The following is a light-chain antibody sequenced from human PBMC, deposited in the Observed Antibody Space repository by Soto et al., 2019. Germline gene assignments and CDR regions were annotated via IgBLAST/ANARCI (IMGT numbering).Light chain of an antibody. J-gene: IGLJ1*01. CDR1: SSDVGGYNY. Sequence: QSVLTQPRSVSGSPGQSVAISCTGTSSDVGGYNYVSWYQQHPVKAPKLLIYDDNKRPSGIPDRFSGSKSGTSATLGITGFQTGDAADSYCGSWDSSLSAYVFGTGTKVTVL. V-gene: IGLV1-51*01. CDR2: DDN. CDR3: GSWDSSLSAYV.